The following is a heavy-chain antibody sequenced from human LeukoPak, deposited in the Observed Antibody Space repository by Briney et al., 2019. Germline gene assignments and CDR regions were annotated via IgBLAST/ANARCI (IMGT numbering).Heavy chain of an antibody. CDR2: ISGRGGST. V-gene: IGHV3-23*01. CDR1: GFTFSSYA. Sequence: GGSLRLSCAASGFTFSSYAMSWVRQAPGKGLAWVSAISGRGGSTYYADSVKGRFTISRDNSKNTLYLQMNSLRAEDTAVYYCAKDPEDIVVVVAATGLDYWGQGTLVTVSS. D-gene: IGHD2-15*01. CDR3: AKDPEDIVVVVAATGLDY. J-gene: IGHJ4*02.